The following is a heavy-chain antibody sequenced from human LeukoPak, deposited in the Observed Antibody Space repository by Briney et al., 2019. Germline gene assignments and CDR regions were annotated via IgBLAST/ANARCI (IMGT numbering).Heavy chain of an antibody. V-gene: IGHV4-38-2*02. Sequence: SETLSLTCSFSGYSISSGYYWGWIRQPPGQGLEWIGNIYHSGSTYYNPSLKSRVTISVDTSKNQFSLKLSPVTAADTAVYYCAGDFWSGYYFRDWGQGTLVTVSS. CDR1: GYSISSGYY. J-gene: IGHJ4*02. D-gene: IGHD3-3*01. CDR3: AGDFWSGYYFRD. CDR2: IYHSGST.